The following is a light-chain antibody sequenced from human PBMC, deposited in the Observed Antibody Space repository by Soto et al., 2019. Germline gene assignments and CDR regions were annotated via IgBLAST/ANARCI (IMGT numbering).Light chain of an antibody. J-gene: IGKJ5*01. CDR3: QQYGSSPPIT. Sequence: EIVLTQSPGTLSLSPGERATLSCRASQSVSSSYLAWYQQKPGQAPRLLIYGASSRSTGIPDRFSGSGSGTDFTLTISILEPEDFAVYYCQQYGSSPPITFAQGTRLEIK. CDR2: GAS. CDR1: QSVSSSY. V-gene: IGKV3-20*01.